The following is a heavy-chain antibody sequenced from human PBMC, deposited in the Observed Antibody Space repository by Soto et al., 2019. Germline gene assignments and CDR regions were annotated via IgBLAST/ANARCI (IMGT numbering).Heavy chain of an antibody. J-gene: IGHJ5*02. Sequence: PSETLSLTCTVSGGSISSYYWSWIRQPPGKGLEWIGYIYYSGSTNYNPSLKSRVTISVDTSKNQFSLKLSSVTAADTAVYYCARMGPNSGYANLDPWGQGTLVTVSS. D-gene: IGHD5-12*01. CDR2: IYYSGST. CDR3: ARMGPNSGYANLDP. CDR1: GGSISSYY. V-gene: IGHV4-59*08.